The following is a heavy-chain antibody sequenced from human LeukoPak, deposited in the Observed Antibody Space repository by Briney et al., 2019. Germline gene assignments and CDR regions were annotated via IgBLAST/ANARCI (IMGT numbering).Heavy chain of an antibody. Sequence: ASVKVSCXVSGYTFTDYYMHWVQQAPGKGLEWMGLVDPEDGETIYAEKFQGRVTITADTSTDTAYMELSSLRSEDTAVYYCATVQDGWFDPWGQGTLVTVSS. CDR2: VDPEDGET. J-gene: IGHJ5*02. V-gene: IGHV1-69-2*01. CDR1: GYTFTDYY. CDR3: ATVQDGWFDP.